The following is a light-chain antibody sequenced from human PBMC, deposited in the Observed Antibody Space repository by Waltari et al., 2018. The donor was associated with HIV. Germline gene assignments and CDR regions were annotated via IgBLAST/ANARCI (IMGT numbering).Light chain of an antibody. CDR3: QQYAASPYT. CDR1: ENMTSQY. Sequence: MLTQYQATLSLSPGEMAISPCRASENMTSQYLAWYQQKSGQAPRLLLFGASTRNPGVPERFGGAGSGADFTLTVSRLEPEDFALYFCQQYAASPYTFGQGT. CDR2: GAS. V-gene: IGKV3-20*01. J-gene: IGKJ2*01.